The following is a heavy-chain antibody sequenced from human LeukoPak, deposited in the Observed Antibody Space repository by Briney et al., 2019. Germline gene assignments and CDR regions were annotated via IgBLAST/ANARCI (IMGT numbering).Heavy chain of an antibody. CDR1: GGSISSDTYY. Sequence: PSETRSLTCTVSGGSISSDTYYWGWIRQPPGKGLEWIGSFYYSGSTYYNPSLKSRLTISVDMSKNRFSLKLSSVTAADTAVYYCARTYCSGGSCYCDYWGQGTLVIVSS. J-gene: IGHJ4*02. D-gene: IGHD2-15*01. V-gene: IGHV4-39*01. CDR3: ARTYCSGGSCYCDY. CDR2: FYYSGST.